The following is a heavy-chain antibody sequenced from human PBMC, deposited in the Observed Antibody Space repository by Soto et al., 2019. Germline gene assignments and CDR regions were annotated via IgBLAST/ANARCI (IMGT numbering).Heavy chain of an antibody. CDR2: IYYSGST. V-gene: IGHV4-31*03. CDR1: GGSISSGGYY. J-gene: IGHJ5*02. CDR3: ARDMSGNGGWKNWFDP. Sequence: SQTLSLTCTVSGGSISSGGYYWSWIRQHPGKGLEWIGYIYYSGSTYYNPSLKSRVTISVDTSKNQFSLKLSSVTAADTAVYYCARDMSGNGGWKNWFDPWGQGTLVTVSS. D-gene: IGHD6-19*01.